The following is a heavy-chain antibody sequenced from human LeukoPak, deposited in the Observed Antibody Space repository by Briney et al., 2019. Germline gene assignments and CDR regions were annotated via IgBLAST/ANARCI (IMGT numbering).Heavy chain of an antibody. J-gene: IGHJ4*02. D-gene: IGHD2-8*01. CDR3: ARDRGVLMAYYFDY. CDR2: ISAYNGNT. Sequence: ASVRVSCKASGYTFTSYGISWVRQAPGQGLEWMGWISAYNGNTNYAQKLQGRVTMTTDTSTSTAYMELRSLRSDDTAVYYCARDRGVLMAYYFDYWGQGTLVTVSS. CDR1: GYTFTSYG. V-gene: IGHV1-18*01.